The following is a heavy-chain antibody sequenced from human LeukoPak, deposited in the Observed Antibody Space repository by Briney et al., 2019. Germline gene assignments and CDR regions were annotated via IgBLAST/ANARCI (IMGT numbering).Heavy chain of an antibody. Sequence: PGGSLRLSCAASGFTFSSYSMNWVRQAPGKGLEWVSSISSSSSYIYYADSVKGRFTISRDNAKNSLYLQMNSLRAEDTAVYYCASGSGIAVAGTLRGPLWGQGTLVTVSS. CDR3: ASGSGIAVAGTLRGPL. J-gene: IGHJ4*02. D-gene: IGHD6-19*01. CDR2: ISSSSSYI. CDR1: GFTFSSYS. V-gene: IGHV3-21*01.